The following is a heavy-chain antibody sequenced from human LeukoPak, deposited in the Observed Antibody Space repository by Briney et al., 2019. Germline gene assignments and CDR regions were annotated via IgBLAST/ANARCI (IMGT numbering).Heavy chain of an antibody. CDR3: ARERIVVVPAARPDGVYYYFYGMDV. Sequence: VASVKVSRKASGYTFTSYAMHWVRQAPGQRLEWIGWINAGNGNTKYSQKFQGRVTITRDTSASTAYMELSSLRSEDTAVYYCARERIVVVPAARPDGVYYYFYGMDVWGKGTTVTVSS. CDR2: INAGNGNT. V-gene: IGHV1-3*01. CDR1: GYTFTSYA. J-gene: IGHJ6*04. D-gene: IGHD2-2*01.